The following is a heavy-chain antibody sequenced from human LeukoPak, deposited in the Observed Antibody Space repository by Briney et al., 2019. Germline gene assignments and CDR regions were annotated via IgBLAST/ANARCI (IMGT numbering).Heavy chain of an antibody. CDR1: GGSISSSSYY. J-gene: IGHJ4*02. CDR2: IYYSGST. CDR3: AGDYGDYSFDY. Sequence: SETLSLTCTVSGGSISSSSYYWGWIRQPPGKGLERIGNIYYSGSTYYNPSLKSRVTVSVDTSKNQFSLKLSSVTAADTAVYYCAGDYGDYSFDYWSQGTLVTASS. D-gene: IGHD4-17*01. V-gene: IGHV4-39*01.